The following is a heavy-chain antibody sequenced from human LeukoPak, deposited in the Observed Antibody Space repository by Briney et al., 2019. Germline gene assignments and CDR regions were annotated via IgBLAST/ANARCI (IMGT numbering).Heavy chain of an antibody. CDR1: GFTFNIYG. Sequence: GGSLRLSCAASGFTFNIYGMGWVRQALGKGLEWVSVISGGGVDTYNADSVKGRFTIPRDNSKHTVFLQMNSLRAEDTAVYYCARDIWGDSSGWSVDAFDIWGQGTMVTVSS. CDR3: ARDIWGDSSGWSVDAFDI. J-gene: IGHJ3*02. D-gene: IGHD6-19*01. CDR2: ISGGGVDT. V-gene: IGHV3-23*01.